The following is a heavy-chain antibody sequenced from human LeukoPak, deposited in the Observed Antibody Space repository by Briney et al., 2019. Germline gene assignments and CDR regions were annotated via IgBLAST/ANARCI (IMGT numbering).Heavy chain of an antibody. D-gene: IGHD6-13*01. Sequence: SETLSLTCTVSGDSISSNSWTWIRQPAGEGLEWIGRISTSGSTYYNPSLKSRVTMSIDTFKNQFSLRLSSVTAADTAMYYCARGSSWFHYWGQGTLVTVSS. CDR1: GDSISSNS. V-gene: IGHV4-4*07. CDR3: ARGSSWFHY. CDR2: ISTSGST. J-gene: IGHJ4*02.